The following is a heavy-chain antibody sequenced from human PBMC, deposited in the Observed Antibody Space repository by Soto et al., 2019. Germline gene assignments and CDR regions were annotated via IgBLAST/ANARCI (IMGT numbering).Heavy chain of an antibody. CDR1: GYTFTSYA. D-gene: IGHD3-22*01. V-gene: IGHV1-3*01. CDR3: AREGTYYYDSSGYYPLDY. CDR2: INAGNGNT. J-gene: IGHJ4*02. Sequence: QVQLVQSGAEVKKPGASVKVSCKASGYTFTSYAMHWVRQAPGQRLEWMGSINAGNGNTKYSQKFQGRVTITRDTSASTAYMELSSLRSEDTAVYYCAREGTYYYDSSGYYPLDYWGQGTLVTVSS.